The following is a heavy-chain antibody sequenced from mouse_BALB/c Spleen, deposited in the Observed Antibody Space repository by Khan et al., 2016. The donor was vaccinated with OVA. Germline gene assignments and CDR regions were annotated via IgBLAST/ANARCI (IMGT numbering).Heavy chain of an antibody. V-gene: IGHV9-4*02. CDR1: GYTFTTAG. CDR3: ARGGAAFYRNDGGAMDS. Sequence: QIQLVQSGPELKKPGETVRISCKASGYTFTTAGMQWVQKMPGKGLKWIGWINTHSGVPKYAEDFKGRFVFSLETSARTAYLQIPNLNNEDTATYFCARGGAAFYRNDGGAMDSWGQGTSVTVSS. D-gene: IGHD2-14*01. CDR2: INTHSGVP. J-gene: IGHJ4*01.